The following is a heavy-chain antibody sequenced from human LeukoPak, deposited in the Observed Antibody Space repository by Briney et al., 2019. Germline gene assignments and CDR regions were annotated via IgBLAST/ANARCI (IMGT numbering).Heavy chain of an antibody. J-gene: IGHJ4*02. Sequence: GGSLRLSCAASGFTFNSYWMHWVRRAPGKGLEWVAVISYDGSDKYYADSVKGRFTISRDNSKNTLYLQMNSLRAEDTAVYYCARGYYDILTGYLLPYYFDYWGQGTLVTVSS. D-gene: IGHD3-9*01. CDR1: GFTFNSYW. V-gene: IGHV3-30-3*01. CDR2: ISYDGSDK. CDR3: ARGYYDILTGYLLPYYFDY.